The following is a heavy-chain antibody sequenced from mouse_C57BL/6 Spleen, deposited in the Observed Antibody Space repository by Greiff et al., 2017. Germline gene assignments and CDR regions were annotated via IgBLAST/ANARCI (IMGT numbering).Heavy chain of an antibody. D-gene: IGHD1-1*02. J-gene: IGHJ2*01. CDR1: GYTFTSSW. V-gene: IGHV1-69*01. Sequence: VQLQQPGAELVMPGASVKLSCKASGYTFTSSWMHWVKQRPGQGLEWIGEIDPSASYTNYNQKFKGKSTLTVDKSSSTAYMQLSSLTSEDSAVYYCARSRVATDCWGQGTTLTGSS. CDR2: IDPSASYT. CDR3: ARSRVATDC.